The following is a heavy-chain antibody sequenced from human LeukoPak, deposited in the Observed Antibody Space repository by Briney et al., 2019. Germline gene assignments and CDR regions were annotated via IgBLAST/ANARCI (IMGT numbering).Heavy chain of an antibody. D-gene: IGHD3-3*01. CDR1: GDSVSSNSAA. J-gene: IGHJ4*02. CDR2: TYYRSKCYN. Sequence: SQTLSLTCALSGDSVSSNSAAWIWIRQSPSRGLEWLGRTYYRSKCYNEYAVSVKSRITISPDTSKNQFSLQLKSVTPEDTAVYYCASMYYDFWSGYFPFDYWGQGTLVTVSS. V-gene: IGHV6-1*01. CDR3: ASMYYDFWSGYFPFDY.